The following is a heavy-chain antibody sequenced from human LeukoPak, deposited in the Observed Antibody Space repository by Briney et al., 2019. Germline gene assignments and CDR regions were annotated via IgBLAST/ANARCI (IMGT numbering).Heavy chain of an antibody. V-gene: IGHV4-39*07. CDR1: GGSISSSSYY. D-gene: IGHD5/OR15-5a*01. J-gene: IGHJ6*03. Sequence: SETLSLTCTVSGGSISSSSYYWGWIRQPPGEGLEWIGSIYYSGSTYYNPSLKSRVTISVDTSKNQFSLKLSSVTAADTAVYYCARVVSTTLGYYYYMDVWGKGTTVTISS. CDR2: IYYSGST. CDR3: ARVVSTTLGYYYYMDV.